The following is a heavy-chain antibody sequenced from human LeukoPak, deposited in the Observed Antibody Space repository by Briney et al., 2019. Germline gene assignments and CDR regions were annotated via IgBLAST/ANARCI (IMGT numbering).Heavy chain of an antibody. V-gene: IGHV3-30*03. D-gene: IGHD5-18*01. CDR2: ISYNGSK. Sequence: GGSLRLSCAASGFTFSNYGMHWVRQAPGKGLEWVAVISYNGSKYYADSVKGRFTISRDNSNNTLYLQMNSLRAEDTAVYYCESGTPQLWSSFWGQGTLVTVSS. J-gene: IGHJ4*02. CDR1: GFTFSNYG. CDR3: ESGTPQLWSSF.